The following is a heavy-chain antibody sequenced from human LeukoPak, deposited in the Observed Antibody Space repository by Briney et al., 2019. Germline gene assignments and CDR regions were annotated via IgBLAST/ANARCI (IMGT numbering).Heavy chain of an antibody. D-gene: IGHD1-26*01. CDR3: ATPYSGGYQGLDI. CDR1: GGSISTNKYY. J-gene: IGHJ3*02. V-gene: IGHV4-39*01. CDR2: IYYSGST. Sequence: SETLSLTCTVSGGSISTNKYYWGWIRQPPGKGLEWIGSIYYSGSTYHNPTLKSRVTIFVDTSKNQFSLKLSSVTAADTAVYYCATPYSGGYQGLDIWGQGTMVTVS.